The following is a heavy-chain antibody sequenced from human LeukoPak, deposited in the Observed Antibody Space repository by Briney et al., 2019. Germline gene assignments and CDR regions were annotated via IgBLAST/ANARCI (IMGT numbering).Heavy chain of an antibody. D-gene: IGHD1-26*01. CDR2: ISAYNGNT. CDR1: GYTFTGYY. Sequence: ASVKVSCKATGYTFTGYYMHWVRQAPGQGLEWMGWISAYNGNTNYAQKLQGRVTMTTDTSTSTAYMELRSLRSDDTAVYYCARALWDTGGNWGQGTLVTVSS. V-gene: IGHV1-18*04. J-gene: IGHJ1*01. CDR3: ARALWDTGGN.